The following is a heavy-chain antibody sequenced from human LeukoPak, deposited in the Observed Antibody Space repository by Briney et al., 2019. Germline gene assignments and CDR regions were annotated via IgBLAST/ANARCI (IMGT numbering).Heavy chain of an antibody. Sequence: PSETLSLTCAVYGGSFSGYYWSWIRQPPGKELEWIGGINHSGSTNYNPSLKSRVTISVDTSKNQFSLKLSSVTAADTAVYYCARTGYSSSWYDYWGQGTLVTVSS. CDR3: ARTGYSSSWYDY. CDR1: GGSFSGYY. D-gene: IGHD6-13*01. V-gene: IGHV4-34*01. CDR2: INHSGST. J-gene: IGHJ4*02.